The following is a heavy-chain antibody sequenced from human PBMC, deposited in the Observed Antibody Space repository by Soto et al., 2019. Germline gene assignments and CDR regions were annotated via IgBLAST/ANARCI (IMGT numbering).Heavy chain of an antibody. CDR2: IYSGGST. D-gene: IGHD1-26*01. V-gene: IGHV3-53*01. CDR3: AKGKISTTTYTSFDS. Sequence: VGSLRLSCAASGFTVSSNYMSWVRQAPGKGLEWVSVIYSGGSTYYADSVKGRFTISRDNSKSSLYLQMSSLRAEDTAVYYCAKGKISTTTYTSFDSWGQGTLVTVS. J-gene: IGHJ5*01. CDR1: GFTVSSNY.